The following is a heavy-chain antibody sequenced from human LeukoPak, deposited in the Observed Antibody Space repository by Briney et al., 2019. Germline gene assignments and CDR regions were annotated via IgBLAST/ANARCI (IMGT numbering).Heavy chain of an antibody. V-gene: IGHV1-46*01. Sequence: GASVKVSCKASGYTFTSYYMHCVRQAPGQGLEWMGIINSSGGSTSYAQKFQGRVTMTRDTSTSTVYMELSSLRSEDTAVYYCARDKVDYDFWSGYYDYWGQGTLVTVSS. CDR1: GYTFTSYY. J-gene: IGHJ4*02. D-gene: IGHD3-3*01. CDR2: INSSGGST. CDR3: ARDKVDYDFWSGYYDY.